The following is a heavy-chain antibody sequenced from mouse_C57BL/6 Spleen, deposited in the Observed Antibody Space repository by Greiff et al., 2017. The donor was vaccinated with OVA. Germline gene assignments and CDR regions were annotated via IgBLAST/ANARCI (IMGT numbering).Heavy chain of an antibody. V-gene: IGHV2-9-1*01. CDR1: GFPLTSYA. CDR2: IWTGGGT. J-gene: IGHJ4*01. Sequence: LQQSGPGLVAPSQSLSITCTVSGFPLTSYAISWVRQPPGKGLEWLGVIWTGGGTNYNSALKSRLSISKDNSKSQVFLKMNSLQTDDTARYYCARNLGYYGSSYAMDYWGQGTSVTVSS. CDR3: ARNLGYYGSSYAMDY. D-gene: IGHD1-1*01.